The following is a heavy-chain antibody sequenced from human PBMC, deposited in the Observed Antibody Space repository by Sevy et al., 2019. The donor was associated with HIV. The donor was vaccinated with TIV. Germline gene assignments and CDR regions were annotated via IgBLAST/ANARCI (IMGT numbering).Heavy chain of an antibody. CDR2: ISGSGDST. Sequence: GGSLRLSCVASGFTFSSSAMSWVRQAPGKGLEWVSTISGSGDSTYFADSVKGRFTISRANSKNTLYLQMDSLRAEGTAVYYCAKGPDYGDYVGWIDPWGQGTLVTVSS. CDR3: AKGPDYGDYVGWIDP. D-gene: IGHD4-17*01. V-gene: IGHV3-23*01. J-gene: IGHJ5*02. CDR1: GFTFSSSA.